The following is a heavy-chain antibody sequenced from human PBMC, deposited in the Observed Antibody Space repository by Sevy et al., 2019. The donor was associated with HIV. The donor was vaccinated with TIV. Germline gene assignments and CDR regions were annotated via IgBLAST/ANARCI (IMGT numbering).Heavy chain of an antibody. CDR2: ISSSSSYI. Sequence: GGSLRLSCAASGFTFSSYSMNWVRQAPGKGLEWVSSISSSSSYIYYADSVKGRFTISRDNAKNSLYLQMNSLRAEDTAVYYCARDLRSLSYRYFDCWGQGTLVTVSS. V-gene: IGHV3-21*01. CDR3: ARDLRSLSYRYFDC. D-gene: IGHD3-16*02. J-gene: IGHJ4*02. CDR1: GFTFSSYS.